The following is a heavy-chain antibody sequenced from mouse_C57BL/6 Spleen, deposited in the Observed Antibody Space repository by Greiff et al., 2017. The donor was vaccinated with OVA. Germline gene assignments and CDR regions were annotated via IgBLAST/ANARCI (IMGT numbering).Heavy chain of an antibody. CDR2: IHPNSGST. Sequence: QVQLKQPGAELVKPGASVKLSCKASGYTFTSYWMHWVKQRPGQGLEWIGMIHPNSGSTNYNEKFKSKATLTVDKSSSTAYMQLSSLTSEDSAVYYCARGAYGNYDYAMDYWGQGTSVTVSS. J-gene: IGHJ4*01. CDR3: ARGAYGNYDYAMDY. V-gene: IGHV1-64*01. D-gene: IGHD2-1*01. CDR1: GYTFTSYW.